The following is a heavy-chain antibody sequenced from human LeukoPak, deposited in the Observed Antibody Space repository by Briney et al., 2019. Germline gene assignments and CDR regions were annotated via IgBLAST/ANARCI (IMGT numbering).Heavy chain of an antibody. J-gene: IGHJ4*02. Sequence: SGGSLRLSCAASGFTFSSYAMHWVRQAPGKGLEWVAVISYDGSNKYYADSVKGRFTISRDNSKNTLYLQMNSLRAEDTAVYYCARDYRSGSYSGGAIDYWGQGTLVTVSS. V-gene: IGHV3-30*04. CDR2: ISYDGSNK. CDR1: GFTFSSYA. CDR3: ARDYRSGSYSGGAIDY. D-gene: IGHD1-26*01.